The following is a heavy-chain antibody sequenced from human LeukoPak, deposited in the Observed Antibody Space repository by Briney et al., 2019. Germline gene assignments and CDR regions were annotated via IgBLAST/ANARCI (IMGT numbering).Heavy chain of an antibody. D-gene: IGHD4-17*01. Sequence: GGSLRLSCAHSGFTFSRYNMYWVREATGKGLECGSAICSAGDTYYPGSVKGRFTISRENAKNSLYLQMNSLRAGDTAVYYCARDGYGDYEDWYFDLWGCGTLVTVSS. V-gene: IGHV3-13*01. CDR3: ARDGYGDYEDWYFDL. CDR2: ICSAGDT. J-gene: IGHJ2*01. CDR1: GFTFSRYN.